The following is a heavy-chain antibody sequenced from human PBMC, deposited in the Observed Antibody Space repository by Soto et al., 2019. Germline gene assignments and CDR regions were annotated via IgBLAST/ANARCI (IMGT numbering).Heavy chain of an antibody. CDR3: ATYGSQGGVVVPAATADYYGMDV. CDR1: GYTLTELS. D-gene: IGHD2-2*01. Sequence: ASVKVSCKVSGYTLTELSMHWVRRAPGKGLEWMGGFDPEDGETIYAQKFQGRVTMTEDTSTDTAYMELSSLRSEDTAVYYCATYGSQGGVVVPAATADYYGMDVWGQGTTVTVSS. V-gene: IGHV1-24*01. CDR2: FDPEDGET. J-gene: IGHJ6*02.